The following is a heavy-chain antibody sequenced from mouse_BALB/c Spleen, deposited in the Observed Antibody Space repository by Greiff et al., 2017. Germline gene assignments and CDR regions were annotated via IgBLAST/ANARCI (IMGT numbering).Heavy chain of an antibody. Sequence: EVKLVESGPGLVKPSQSLSLTCTVTGYSITSDYAWNWIRQFPGNKLEWMGYISYSGSTSYNPSLKSRISITRDTSKNQFFLQLNSVTTEDTATYYCARYGLGDGFAYWGQGTLVTVSA. D-gene: IGHD1-1*02. CDR1: GYSITSDYA. CDR2: ISYSGST. J-gene: IGHJ3*01. V-gene: IGHV3-2*02. CDR3: ARYGLGDGFAY.